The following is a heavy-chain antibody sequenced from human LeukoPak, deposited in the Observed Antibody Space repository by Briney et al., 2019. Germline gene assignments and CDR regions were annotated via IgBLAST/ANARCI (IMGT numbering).Heavy chain of an antibody. V-gene: IGHV3-73*01. Sequence: GGALRLSCAASGFTFSGSAMHWVRQASGKGLEWVGRIRSKANSYATAYAASVKGRFTISRDDSKNKAYLQMNRLKTEDTAVYYCTTQPQMTTVTTVDYWGQGTLVTVSS. D-gene: IGHD4-17*01. CDR3: TTQPQMTTVTTVDY. CDR2: IRSKANSYAT. J-gene: IGHJ4*02. CDR1: GFTFSGSA.